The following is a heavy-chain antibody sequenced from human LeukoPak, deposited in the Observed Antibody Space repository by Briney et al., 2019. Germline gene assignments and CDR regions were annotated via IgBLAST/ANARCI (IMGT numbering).Heavy chain of an antibody. CDR3: ARDIGSSWPNWFDP. J-gene: IGHJ5*02. CDR2: IYTSGST. Sequence: SETLPLTCTVSGGSISSYYWSWIRQPAGKGLEWIGRIYTSGSTNYNPSLKSRVTMSVDTSENQFSLKLSSVTAADTAVYYCARDIGSSWPNWFDPWGQGTLVTVSS. CDR1: GGSISSYY. D-gene: IGHD6-13*01. V-gene: IGHV4-4*07.